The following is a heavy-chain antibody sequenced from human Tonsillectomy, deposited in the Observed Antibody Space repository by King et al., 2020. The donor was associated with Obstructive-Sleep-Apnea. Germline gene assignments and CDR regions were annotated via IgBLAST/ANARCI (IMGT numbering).Heavy chain of an antibody. Sequence: VQLQQSGPGLVKPSQTLSLTCAISGDSVSSNSATWNWIRQSPSRGLEWLGRTYYRSKWYYDYALSVKSRITINPDTSKNQFSLQLNSVTPEDTAIYYCARDSTAGILMTYYYSGLDVWGQGTTVTVSS. CDR1: GDSVSSNSAT. J-gene: IGHJ6*02. D-gene: IGHD6-13*01. V-gene: IGHV6-1*01. CDR3: ARDSTAGILMTYYYSGLDV. CDR2: TYYRSKWYY.